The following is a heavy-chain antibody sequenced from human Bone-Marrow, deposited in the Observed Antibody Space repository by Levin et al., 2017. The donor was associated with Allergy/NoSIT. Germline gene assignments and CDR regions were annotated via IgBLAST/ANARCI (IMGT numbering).Heavy chain of an antibody. V-gene: IGHV4-59*01. CDR2: IYYSGST. CDR3: ARGYSTLDWYFDL. D-gene: IGHD6-13*01. Sequence: PSQTLSLTCTVSGGSISSSYWSWIRQPPGKGLEWIGYIYYSGSTNYNPSLKSRVTISVDTSKNQFSLKLSSVTAADTAVYYCARGYSTLDWYFDLWGRGTLVTVSS. CDR1: GGSISSSY. J-gene: IGHJ2*01.